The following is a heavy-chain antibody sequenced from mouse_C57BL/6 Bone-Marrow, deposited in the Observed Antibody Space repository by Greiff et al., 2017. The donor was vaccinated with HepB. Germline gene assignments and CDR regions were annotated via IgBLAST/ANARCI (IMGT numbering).Heavy chain of an antibody. Sequence: QVQLQQPGAELVKPGASVKMSCKASGYTFTSYWITWVKQRPGQGLEWIGDIYPGSGSTNYNEKFKSKATLTVDTSSSTAYMELSSLTSEDSAVYYGARGGAITAVVEGFDYWGQGTTLTVSS. V-gene: IGHV1-55*01. CDR1: GYTFTSYW. D-gene: IGHD1-1*01. CDR2: IYPGSGST. CDR3: ARGGAITAVVEGFDY. J-gene: IGHJ2*01.